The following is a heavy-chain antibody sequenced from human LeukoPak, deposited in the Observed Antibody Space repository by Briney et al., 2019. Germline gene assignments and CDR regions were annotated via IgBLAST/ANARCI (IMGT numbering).Heavy chain of an antibody. CDR3: ARDRTYSSGWYNYYYYGMDV. V-gene: IGHV3-48*03. D-gene: IGHD6-19*01. J-gene: IGHJ6*02. Sequence: GGSLRLSCAASGFTFSSYEMNWVRQAPGKGLEWVSYISSSGSTIYYADSVKGRFTISRDNAKNSLYLQMNSLRAEDTAVYYCARDRTYSSGWYNYYYYGMDVWGRGTTVTVSS. CDR2: ISSSGSTI. CDR1: GFTFSSYE.